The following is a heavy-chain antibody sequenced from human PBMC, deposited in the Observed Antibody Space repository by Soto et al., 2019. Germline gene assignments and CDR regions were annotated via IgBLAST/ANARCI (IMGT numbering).Heavy chain of an antibody. Sequence: QVQLQESGPGLVKPSETLSLTCTVSGGSVSSGSYYWSWIRQPPGKGLEWIGYIYYSGSTNYNPSLRSRVTISVDTSKNQFSLKLSSVTAADTAVYYCARINIAAAGRIDYWGQGTLVTVSS. J-gene: IGHJ4*02. CDR2: IYYSGST. V-gene: IGHV4-61*01. D-gene: IGHD6-13*01. CDR3: ARINIAAAGRIDY. CDR1: GGSVSSGSYY.